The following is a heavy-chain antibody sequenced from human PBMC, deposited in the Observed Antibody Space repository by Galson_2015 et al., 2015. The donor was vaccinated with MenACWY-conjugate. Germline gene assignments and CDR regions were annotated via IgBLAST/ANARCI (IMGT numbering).Heavy chain of an antibody. CDR1: GFTFSNAW. D-gene: IGHD1-1*01. Sequence: SLRLSCAASGFTFSNAWMSWVRQAPGKGLEWVGLIKRKTDGGTTDYAAPVKGRFTISRDDSTNTLSLQMNSLKIEDTAVYYCTTDSSGLNNWDWFDPWGQGTLVTVSP. CDR3: TTDSSGLNNWDWFDP. CDR2: IKRKTDGGTT. V-gene: IGHV3-15*01. J-gene: IGHJ5*02.